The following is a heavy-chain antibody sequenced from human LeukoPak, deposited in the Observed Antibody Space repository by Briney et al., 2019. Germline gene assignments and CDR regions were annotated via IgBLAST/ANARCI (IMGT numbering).Heavy chain of an antibody. CDR1: GFVFSKYG. J-gene: IGHJ4*02. CDR2: IRSDGSET. D-gene: IGHD2-21*01. CDR3: ARDRDWYRYFDY. V-gene: IGHV3-30*02. Sequence: GGSLRLSCAASGFVFSKYGMHWVRQAPGRGLEWVAFIRSDGSETYFADSVKGRFALSRDNFKKTLSLEMNSLGLEDTALYYCARDRDWYRYFDYWGQGTPVIVSS.